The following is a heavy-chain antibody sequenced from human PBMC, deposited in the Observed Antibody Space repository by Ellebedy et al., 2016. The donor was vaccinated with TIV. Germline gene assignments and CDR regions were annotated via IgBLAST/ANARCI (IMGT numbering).Heavy chain of an antibody. Sequence: GGSLRLSCAASGFTFSRYGMTWVRQAPGKGLEWVSFISSLGTAIYYAASVKGRFTISRDNAQNSLFLQMNSLRVEDTALYFCARSPVLDHWGQGTLVTVSS. J-gene: IGHJ4*02. V-gene: IGHV3-48*04. CDR2: ISSLGTAI. CDR3: ARSPVLDH. CDR1: GFTFSRYG.